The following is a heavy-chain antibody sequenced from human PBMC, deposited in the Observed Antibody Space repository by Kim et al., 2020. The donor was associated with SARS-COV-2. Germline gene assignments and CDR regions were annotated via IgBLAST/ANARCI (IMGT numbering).Heavy chain of an antibody. CDR1: GFTFSSYA. CDR2: ISGSGGST. J-gene: IGHJ6*02. Sequence: GSLRLSCAASGFTFSSYAMSWVRQAPGKGLEWVSAISGSGGSTYYADSVKGRFTISRDNSKKTLYLQMNSLRAEDTAVYYCAKVPSAMVTYYYYGMDVWGQGTTVTVSS. D-gene: IGHD5-18*01. CDR3: AKVPSAMVTYYYYGMDV. V-gene: IGHV3-23*01.